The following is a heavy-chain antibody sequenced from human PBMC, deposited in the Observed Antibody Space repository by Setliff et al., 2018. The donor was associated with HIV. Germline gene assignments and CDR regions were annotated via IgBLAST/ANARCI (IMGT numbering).Heavy chain of an antibody. V-gene: IGHV4-38-2*01. CDR3: ARSRGTQQEEYYFDY. Sequence: PSETLSLTCAVSGYSISSGYYWGWIRQPPGKGLEWIGRIYSSGSTTYSPSLKSRVTILLDPSKNQFSLKLSSVTAADTAVYYCARSRGTQQEEYYFDYWGPGTLVTVSS. CDR1: GYSISSGYY. CDR2: IYSSGST. D-gene: IGHD5-12*01. J-gene: IGHJ4*02.